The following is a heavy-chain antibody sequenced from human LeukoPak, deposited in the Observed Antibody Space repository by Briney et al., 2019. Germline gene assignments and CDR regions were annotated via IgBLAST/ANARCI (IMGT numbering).Heavy chain of an antibody. CDR3: AKDCPHGDSSGYYNDY. CDR1: GFTFSSYG. J-gene: IGHJ4*02. Sequence: GGSLRLSCAASGFTFSSYGMHWVRQAPGKGLEWVAFIRYDGSNKYYADSVKGRFTISRDNSKNTLYLQMNSLRAEDTAVYYCAKDCPHGDSSGYYNDYWGQGTLVTVSS. CDR2: IRYDGSNK. D-gene: IGHD3-22*01. V-gene: IGHV3-30*02.